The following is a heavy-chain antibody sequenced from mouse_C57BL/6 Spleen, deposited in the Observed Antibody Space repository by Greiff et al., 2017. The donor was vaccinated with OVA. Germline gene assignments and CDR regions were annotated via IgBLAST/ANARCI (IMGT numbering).Heavy chain of an antibody. V-gene: IGHV5-4*01. D-gene: IGHD1-1*01. CDR1: GFTFSSYA. CDR3: ARDRDYYGSSYFYYFDY. J-gene: IGHJ2*01. CDR2: ISDGGSYT. Sequence: EVHLVESGGGLVKPGGSLKLSCAASGFTFSSYAMSWVRQTPEKRLEWVATISDGGSYTYYPDNVKGRFTISRDNAKNNLYLQMSHLKSEDTAMYYCARDRDYYGSSYFYYFDYWGQGTTLTVSS.